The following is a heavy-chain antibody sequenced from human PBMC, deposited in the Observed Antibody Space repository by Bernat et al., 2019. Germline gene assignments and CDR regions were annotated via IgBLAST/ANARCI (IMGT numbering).Heavy chain of an antibody. Sequence: EVQLVESGGGLVQPGGSLRLSCAASGFNFGGYWMTWVRQAPGKGLEWVANIKQDGSDRFYVDSVKGRFTISRDNAKNSLYLQMTSLRAEDTAVYYCAKCIVAAGRSLYYHYGMDVWGQGTTVTVSS. CDR1: GFNFGGYW. J-gene: IGHJ6*02. CDR2: IKQDGSDR. V-gene: IGHV3-7*02. D-gene: IGHD6-13*01. CDR3: AKCIVAAGRSLYYHYGMDV.